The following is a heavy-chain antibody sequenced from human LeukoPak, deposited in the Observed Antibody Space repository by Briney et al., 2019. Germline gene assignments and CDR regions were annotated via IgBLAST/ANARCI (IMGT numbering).Heavy chain of an antibody. CDR2: INPNSGGT. CDR1: GYTFTGYY. J-gene: IGHJ4*02. D-gene: IGHD1-26*01. Sequence: GASVKVSCKASGYTFTGYYMHWVRQAPGQGLEWMGWINPNSGGTNYAQKFQGRVTMTRDTSISTAYMELSRLRSDDTAVYYCARDEGWEQLPDFDYWGQGTLVTVSS. CDR3: ARDEGWEQLPDFDY. V-gene: IGHV1-2*02.